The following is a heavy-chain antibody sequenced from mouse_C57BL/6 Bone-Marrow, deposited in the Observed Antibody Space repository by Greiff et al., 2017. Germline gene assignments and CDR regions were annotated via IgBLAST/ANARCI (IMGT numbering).Heavy chain of an antibody. D-gene: IGHD2-3*01. V-gene: IGHV5-4*01. CDR2: ISDGGSYT. CDR1: GFTFSSYA. Sequence: EVQRVESGGGLVKPGGSLKLSCAASGFTFSSYAMSWVRQTPEKRLEWVATISDGGSYTYYPDNVKGRFTISRDNAKNNLYLQMSHLKSEDTAMYYCAREGLLWYFDVWGTGTTVTVSS. CDR3: AREGLLWYFDV. J-gene: IGHJ1*03.